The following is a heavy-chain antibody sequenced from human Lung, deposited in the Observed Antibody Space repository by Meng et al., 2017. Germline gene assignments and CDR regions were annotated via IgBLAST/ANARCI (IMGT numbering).Heavy chain of an antibody. V-gene: IGHV3-15*01. CDR2: IKSNSDGGTT. CDR3: ATGAAAADH. J-gene: IGHJ4*02. CDR1: GFSFRSYG. D-gene: IGHD6-13*01. Sequence: VQLVESGGGVVQPGKALSVSCEASGFSFRSYGMHWVRQAPGKGLEWVGRIKSNSDGGTTDYAAPVKRRFTISRDDSKNTLYLQMNSLITEDTAVYFCATGAAAADHWGQGTLVTVSS.